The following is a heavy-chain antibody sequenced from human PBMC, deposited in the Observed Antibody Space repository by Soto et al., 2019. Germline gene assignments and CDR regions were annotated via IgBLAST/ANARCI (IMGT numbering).Heavy chain of an antibody. CDR3: ARIRNTRGSGWYYFDY. J-gene: IGHJ4*02. CDR2: IDWDDVK. CDR1: GFSLSTSGMC. V-gene: IGHV2-70*01. D-gene: IGHD6-19*01. Sequence: SGATLVNPTQTLTLTCTFPGFSLSTSGMCVSWIRQPPGKALEWLALIDWDDVKYYSTSLKTRLTISKDTSKNQVVLTMTNMDPVDTATYYCARIRNTRGSGWYYFDYWGQGTLVTVSS.